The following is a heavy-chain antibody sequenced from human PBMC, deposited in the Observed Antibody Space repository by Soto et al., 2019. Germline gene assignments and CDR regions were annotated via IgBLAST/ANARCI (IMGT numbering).Heavy chain of an antibody. V-gene: IGHV4-59*11. D-gene: IGHD2-21*01. CDR1: GASISGHY. J-gene: IGHJ4*02. Sequence: QVQLQESGPGLVKPSETLSLTCTVSGASISGHYWGWFRQPPGKRPEWIGYMHYTGSTNYNPSLQSRGAMSLDTSKNQYSLNLISVTAADTAVYYCAGGRCWLTLYRGLGTLVTVSS. CDR3: AGGRCWLTLY. CDR2: MHYTGST.